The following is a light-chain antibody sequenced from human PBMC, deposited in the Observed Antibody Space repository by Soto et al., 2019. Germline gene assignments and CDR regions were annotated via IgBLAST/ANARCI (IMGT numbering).Light chain of an antibody. CDR2: GAS. Sequence: EIVLTQSPATLSLSPGERATLSCRASQSVSNNLAWYQQKPGQAPRLLIYGASTRATGIPARFSGSGSGTEFTLTISSLQSEDFAVYYCQQYNNWPRTFGQGTKV. V-gene: IGKV3-15*01. CDR3: QQYNNWPRT. J-gene: IGKJ1*01. CDR1: QSVSNN.